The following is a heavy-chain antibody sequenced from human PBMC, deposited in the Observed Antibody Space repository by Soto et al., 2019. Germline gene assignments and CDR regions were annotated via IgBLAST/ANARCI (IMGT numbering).Heavy chain of an antibody. CDR3: ARVGRDYKGSGESAFDI. CDR2: IWYDGSNE. V-gene: IGHV3-33*01. D-gene: IGHD3-10*01. Sequence: QVQLVESGGGVVQPGRSLRLTCAASGITFSNYGMHWVRQAPGKGLEWVALIWYDGSNENYADSVKGRFTISRDNSRNTLYLQMNSLRAEDTAVYHCARVGRDYKGSGESAFDIWGQGTMVTVSS. J-gene: IGHJ3*02. CDR1: GITFSNYG.